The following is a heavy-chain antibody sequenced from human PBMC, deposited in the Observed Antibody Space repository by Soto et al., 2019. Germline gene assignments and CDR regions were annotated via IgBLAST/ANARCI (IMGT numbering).Heavy chain of an antibody. Sequence: PGGSLRLSCAASGFTLSDYGIDWIRQAPGKGLEWVAVISHEGGTQYYADSVRGRFTVSRDNSKNILYLQMDSLRPEDTAVYFCAKEGSPKVSQWDDYWGRGTLVTVSS. J-gene: IGHJ4*02. D-gene: IGHD1-26*01. CDR2: ISHEGGTQ. CDR3: AKEGSPKVSQWDDY. CDR1: GFTLSDYG. V-gene: IGHV3-30*18.